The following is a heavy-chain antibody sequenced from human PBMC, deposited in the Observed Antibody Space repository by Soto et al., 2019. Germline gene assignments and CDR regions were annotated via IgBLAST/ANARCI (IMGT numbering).Heavy chain of an antibody. Sequence: SETLSLTCAVYGGSFSGYYWSWIRQPPGKGLEWIGEINHSGSTNYNPSLKSRVTISVDTSKNQFSLNLSSVTAADTAVYYCATFELVPGTPKYDYWGQGTLVTVPQ. V-gene: IGHV4-34*01. CDR3: ATFELVPGTPKYDY. CDR1: GGSFSGYY. J-gene: IGHJ4*02. CDR2: INHSGST. D-gene: IGHD6-13*01.